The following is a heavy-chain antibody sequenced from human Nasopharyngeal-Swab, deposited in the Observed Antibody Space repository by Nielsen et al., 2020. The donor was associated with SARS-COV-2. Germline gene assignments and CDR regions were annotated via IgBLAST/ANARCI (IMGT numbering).Heavy chain of an antibody. D-gene: IGHD3-9*01. CDR3: ARGDILTGSQAAFDI. V-gene: IGHV4-59*01. J-gene: IGHJ3*02. Sequence: RQAPGKGLEWIGYIYYSGSTNYNPSLKSRVTISVDTSKNQFSLKLSSVTAADTAVYYCARGDILTGSQAAFDIWGQGTTVTVSS. CDR2: IYYSGST.